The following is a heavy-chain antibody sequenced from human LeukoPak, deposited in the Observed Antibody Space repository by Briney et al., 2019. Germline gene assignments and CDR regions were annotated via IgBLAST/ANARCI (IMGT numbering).Heavy chain of an antibody. Sequence: PSETLSLTCTVSGGSISTYCWSWIRQSPGKGMEWIGFIYYTGSTNYNPSLKSQVTISIDTSKSQFSLKISFVTATATDVYYCARTVSNSGYWFDAWGQETPVTVSS. D-gene: IGHD4-11*01. CDR3: ARTVSNSGYWFDA. CDR2: IYYTGST. V-gene: IGHV4-59*01. CDR1: GGSISTYC. J-gene: IGHJ5*02.